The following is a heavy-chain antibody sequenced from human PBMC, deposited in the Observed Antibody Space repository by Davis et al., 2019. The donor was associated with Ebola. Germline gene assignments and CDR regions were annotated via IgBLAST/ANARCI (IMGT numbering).Heavy chain of an antibody. Sequence: HTGGSLRLSCAASGFTFSKYWMHWFRQAPGKGLVWVARSNSDGRIISYADSVKGRFTISRDNAKNTLYLQMNSLRAEDTAVYYCARVQSGAFDYWGQGSLVTVSS. V-gene: IGHV3-74*01. CDR1: GFTFSKYW. CDR2: SNSDGRII. J-gene: IGHJ4*02. CDR3: ARVQSGAFDY. D-gene: IGHD1-26*01.